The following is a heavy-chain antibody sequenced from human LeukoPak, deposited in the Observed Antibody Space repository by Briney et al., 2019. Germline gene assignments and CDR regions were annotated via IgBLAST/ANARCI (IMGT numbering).Heavy chain of an antibody. J-gene: IGHJ4*02. CDR1: GFTFSSYS. Sequence: GGSLRLSCAASGFTFSSYSMNWVRQAPGKGLEWVSYISSSSSTIYYADSVKGRFTISRDNAKNSLYLQMNSLRAEDTAVYYCASHHLEYSYGYDLDYWGQGTLVTVSS. CDR2: ISSSSSTI. D-gene: IGHD5-18*01. CDR3: ASHHLEYSYGYDLDY. V-gene: IGHV3-48*04.